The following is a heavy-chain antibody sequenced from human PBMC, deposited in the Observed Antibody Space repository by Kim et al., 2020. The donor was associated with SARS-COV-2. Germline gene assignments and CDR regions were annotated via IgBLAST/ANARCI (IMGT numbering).Heavy chain of an antibody. CDR1: GGSISNNY. J-gene: IGHJ6*01. CDR3: AGLSIGM. CDR2: NNYSRTN. Sequence: SETLSLTCTVSGGSISNNYYSWVWQRPGKGLELVGFRSNNYSRTNYSNPSLQSSITLSLTTNNSYLSLKVLSVPAAATAFFSCAGLSIGM. V-gene: IGHV4-39*07.